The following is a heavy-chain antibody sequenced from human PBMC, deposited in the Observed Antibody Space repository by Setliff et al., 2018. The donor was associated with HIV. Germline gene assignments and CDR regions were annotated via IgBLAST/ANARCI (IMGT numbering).Heavy chain of an antibody. CDR1: GGSISSSSYY. CDR3: ARVVDADYLDY. V-gene: IGHV4-39*01. J-gene: IGHJ4*02. CDR2: IYYTGSA. D-gene: IGHD2-15*01. Sequence: SETLSLTCTVSGGSISSSSYYWGCIRQPPGKGLEWIGSIYYTGSANYNPSLKSRVTMSVDTSKNQFSLKLSSVTAADTAVYYCARVVDADYLDYWGQGTPVTVSS.